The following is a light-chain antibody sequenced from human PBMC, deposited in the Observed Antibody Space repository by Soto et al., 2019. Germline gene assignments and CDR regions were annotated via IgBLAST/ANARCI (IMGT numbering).Light chain of an antibody. CDR1: QGIGTW. CDR3: QQANSFPRT. CDR2: GAS. J-gene: IGKJ1*01. Sequence: DIQMTQSPSSVSASVGDRVSITCRASQGIGTWLAWYQQKPGKAPNLLIYGASSLQSEVPSRFSGSGSGTAFTLTISSLQPEDFATYYCQQANSFPRTFGQGTKVEIK. V-gene: IGKV1-12*01.